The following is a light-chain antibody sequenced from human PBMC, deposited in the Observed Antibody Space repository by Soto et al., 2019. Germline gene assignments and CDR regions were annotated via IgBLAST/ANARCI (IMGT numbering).Light chain of an antibody. CDR3: AAWDDSLSGWV. J-gene: IGLJ3*02. V-gene: IGLV2-8*01. CDR2: EVS. CDR1: SSDVGGYNY. Sequence: QSALTQPPSASGSPGQSVTISCTGTSSDVGGYNYVSWYQQHSGKAPKLMIYEVSKRPSGVPDRFSGSKSGTSASLAISGLQSEDEADYYCAAWDDSLSGWVFGGGTKLTVL.